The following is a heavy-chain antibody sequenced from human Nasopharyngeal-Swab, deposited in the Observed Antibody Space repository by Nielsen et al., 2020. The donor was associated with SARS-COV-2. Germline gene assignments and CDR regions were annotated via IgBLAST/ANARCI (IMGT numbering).Heavy chain of an antibody. CDR3: ARLVLTGFLEGDAFDI. Sequence: SVKVSCKASGGTFSSYAISWVRQAPGQGLEWMGGIIPIFGTANYAQKFQGRVTITADESTSTAYMELRSLRSDDTAVYYCARLVLTGFLEGDAFDIWGQGTMVTVSS. D-gene: IGHD3-3*01. CDR2: IIPIFGTA. CDR1: GGTFSSYA. V-gene: IGHV1-69*13. J-gene: IGHJ3*02.